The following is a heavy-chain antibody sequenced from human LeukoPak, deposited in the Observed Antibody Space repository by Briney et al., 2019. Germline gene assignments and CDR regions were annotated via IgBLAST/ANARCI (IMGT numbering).Heavy chain of an antibody. V-gene: IGHV4-30-4*01. D-gene: IGHD5-18*01. CDR3: ARYVRGYSYGSSFQH. CDR1: GGSISSGDYY. J-gene: IGHJ1*01. CDR2: IYYSGST. Sequence: SETLSLTCTVSGGSISSGDYYWSWIRQPPGKGLEWIGYIYYSGSTYYNPSLKSRVTISVDTSKNQFSLKLSSVTAADTAVYYCARYVRGYSYGSSFQHWGQGTLVTVSS.